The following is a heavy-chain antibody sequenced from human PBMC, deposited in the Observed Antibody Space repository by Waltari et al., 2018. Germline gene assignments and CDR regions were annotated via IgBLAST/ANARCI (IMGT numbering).Heavy chain of an antibody. Sequence: EVELEESGGGLVRPGGSLRLSCAGSVFTFGTYSVNWVRQAPGKGLEWVSYISNTAATIFYADSVKGRFTISRDNAENSVYLQMHSLRAEDTAVYYCARSSGYDVFEIWGQGTMVTVSS. D-gene: IGHD3-22*01. CDR1: VFTFGTYS. V-gene: IGHV3-48*04. CDR3: ARSSGYDVFEI. CDR2: ISNTAATI. J-gene: IGHJ3*02.